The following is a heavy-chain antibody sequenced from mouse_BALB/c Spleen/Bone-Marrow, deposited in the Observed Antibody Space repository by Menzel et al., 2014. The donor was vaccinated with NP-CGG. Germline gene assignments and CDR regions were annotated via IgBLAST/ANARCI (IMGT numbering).Heavy chain of an antibody. V-gene: IGHV8-11*01. J-gene: IGHJ4*01. CDR3: ARIYFNYEGAVDY. CDR2: IWWNENK. D-gene: IGHD2-4*01. CDR1: GLSLSTYG. Sequence: QVTLKVCGPGILQPSQTLSLTCSFSGLSLSTYGVGWIRQPSGKCLEWLAHIWWNENKYYTTALQSRLTISKDTSNNQVFLKIASVDTADTATYYCARIYFNYEGAVDYWGQGTSVTVSS.